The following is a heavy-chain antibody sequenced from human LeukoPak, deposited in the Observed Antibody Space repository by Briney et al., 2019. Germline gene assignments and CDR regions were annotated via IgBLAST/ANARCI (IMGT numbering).Heavy chain of an antibody. CDR2: ISWNSGSI. D-gene: IGHD1-26*01. Sequence: PGGSLRLSCAASGFTFDDYAMHWVRQAPGKGLEWVSSISWNSGSIGYADSVKGRFTISRDNAKNSLYLQINSLRAEDTALYYCAKGRSGRNYYGMDVWGQGTTVTVSS. J-gene: IGHJ6*02. CDR3: AKGRSGRNYYGMDV. CDR1: GFTFDDYA. V-gene: IGHV3-9*01.